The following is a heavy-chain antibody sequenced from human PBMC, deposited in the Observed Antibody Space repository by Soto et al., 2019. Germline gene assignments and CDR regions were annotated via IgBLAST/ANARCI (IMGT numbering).Heavy chain of an antibody. V-gene: IGHV4-39*01. CDR1: GDSSISSGCY. Sequence: ALETLSISCTVSGDSSISSGCYWGWVRQPPGKGLEWIGSIFYLGSSYYNPSLKSRVTMSVDTSKNQFSLRLRSVTAADTALYFCARHSLALRKNNWFDPWGQGIMVTVSS. D-gene: IGHD3-3*02. CDR2: IFYLGSS. J-gene: IGHJ5*02. CDR3: ARHSLALRKNNWFDP.